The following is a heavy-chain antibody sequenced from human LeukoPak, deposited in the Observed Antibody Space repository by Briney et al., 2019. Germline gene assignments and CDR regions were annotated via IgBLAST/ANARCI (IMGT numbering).Heavy chain of an antibody. CDR2: ISGRSSYT. D-gene: IGHD2-21*02. CDR3: ARLAYCGGDCFYWVDY. Sequence: GGSLRLSCAASGFTLSDYYMGWIRQAPGKGLEWVSYISGRSSYTNYADSVNGRFTISRDNAKNSLNLQMNSLRAEDTAVYYCARLAYCGGDCFYWVDYWGQGTLVTVSS. J-gene: IGHJ4*02. CDR1: GFTLSDYY. V-gene: IGHV3-11*03.